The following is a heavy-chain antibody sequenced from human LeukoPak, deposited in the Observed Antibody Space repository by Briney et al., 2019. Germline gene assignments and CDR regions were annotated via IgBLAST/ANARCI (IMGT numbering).Heavy chain of an antibody. CDR3: ARVARGRYYFDY. CDR1: GFTFSSYG. CDR2: ISYDGSNK. Sequence: PGGSLRLSCAASGFTFSSYGMHWVRQAPGKGLEWVAVISYDGSNKYYADSVKGRFTISRDNAKNSLYLQMNSLRAEDTAVYYCARVARGRYYFDYWGQGTLVTVSS. V-gene: IGHV3-30*03. J-gene: IGHJ4*02.